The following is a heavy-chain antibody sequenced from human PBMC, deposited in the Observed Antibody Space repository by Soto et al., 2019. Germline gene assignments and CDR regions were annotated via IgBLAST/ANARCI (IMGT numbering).Heavy chain of an antibody. J-gene: IGHJ3*02. CDR2: ISSNGGST. CDR1: GFTFSSYG. CDR3: ARAREYDAFDI. Sequence: GGSLRLSCAASGFTFSSYGMHWVRQAPGKGLEYVSAISSNGGSTYYANSVKGRFTISRDNSKNTLYLQMGSLGAEDMAVYYCARAREYDAFDIWGQGTMVTVSS. V-gene: IGHV3-64*01.